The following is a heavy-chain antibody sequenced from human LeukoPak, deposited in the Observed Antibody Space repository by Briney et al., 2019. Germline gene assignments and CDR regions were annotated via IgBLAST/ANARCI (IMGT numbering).Heavy chain of an antibody. Sequence: PGRSLRLSCAASGFTFSSYGMHWVRQAPGKGLEWVAVIWYDGSNKYYADSVKGRFTISRDNSKNTLYLQMNSLRAEDTAVYYCARGNKWLRQNFDYWAREPWSPSPQ. CDR2: IWYDGSNK. CDR1: GFTFSSYG. V-gene: IGHV3-33*01. D-gene: IGHD5-12*01. CDR3: ARGNKWLRQNFDY. J-gene: IGHJ4*02.